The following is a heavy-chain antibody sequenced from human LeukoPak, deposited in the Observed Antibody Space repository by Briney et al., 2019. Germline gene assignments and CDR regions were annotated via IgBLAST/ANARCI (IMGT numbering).Heavy chain of an antibody. CDR3: ARADAAVMPEVVDY. J-gene: IGHJ4*02. CDR2: ISSSGGYI. Sequence: GGSLRLSCATSGFTFNIYGMNWVRQAPGKGLEWVSFISSSGGYIYYADSVKGRFTISRDNAKNSLYLQMNSLRAEDTAVYYCARADAAVMPEVVDYWGQGTLVTVSS. CDR1: GFTFNIYG. D-gene: IGHD3-16*01. V-gene: IGHV3-21*01.